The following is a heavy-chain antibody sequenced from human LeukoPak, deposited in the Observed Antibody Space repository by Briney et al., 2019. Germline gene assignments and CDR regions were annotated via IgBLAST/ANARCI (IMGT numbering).Heavy chain of an antibody. CDR2: INHSGST. J-gene: IGHJ6*03. D-gene: IGHD3-22*01. CDR1: GGSFSGYC. Sequence: SETLSLTCAVYGGSFSGYCWSWIRQPPGKGLEWIGEINHSGSTNYNPSLKSRVTISVDTSKNQFSLKLSSVTAADTAVYYCARRSSGYPYYYYYYMDVWGKGTTVTVSS. CDR3: ARRSSGYPYYYYYYMDV. V-gene: IGHV4-34*01.